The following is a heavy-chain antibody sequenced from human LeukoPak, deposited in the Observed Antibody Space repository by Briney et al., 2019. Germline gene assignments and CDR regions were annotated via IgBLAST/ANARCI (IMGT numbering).Heavy chain of an antibody. CDR1: GGTFSSYA. CDR3: ARDGVNYYDSSGYYGVFDY. V-gene: IGHV3-30-3*01. D-gene: IGHD3-22*01. Sequence: SCKASGGTFSSYAMHWVRQAPGKGLEWVAVIPYDGSNKYYADSVKGRFTISRDNSKNTLYLQMNSLRAEDTAVYYCARDGVNYYDSSGYYGVFDYWGQGTLVTVSS. CDR2: IPYDGSNK. J-gene: IGHJ4*02.